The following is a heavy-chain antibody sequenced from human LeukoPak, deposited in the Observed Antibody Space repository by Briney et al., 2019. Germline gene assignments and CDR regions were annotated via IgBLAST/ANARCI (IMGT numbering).Heavy chain of an antibody. CDR3: ARKLGVGGTRPFDL. V-gene: IGHV4-4*02. Sequence: SETLSLTCTVSGVSVSRTNWWSWVRQSPGQGPEWIGEIFHSGSTNYNPSLKSRVSVSIDKSKNQFSLNLTSVTAADTAVYYCARKLGVGGTRPFDLWGQGTLVSISS. CDR1: GVSVSRTNW. CDR2: IFHSGST. D-gene: IGHD1-26*01. J-gene: IGHJ4*02.